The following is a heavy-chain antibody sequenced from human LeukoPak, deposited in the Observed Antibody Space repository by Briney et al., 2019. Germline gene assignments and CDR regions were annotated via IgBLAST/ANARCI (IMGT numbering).Heavy chain of an antibody. CDR3: ARPDSSNNYFHAFGI. J-gene: IGHJ3*02. CDR1: RGTFSSYA. V-gene: IGHV1-69*05. D-gene: IGHD5-24*01. Sequence: GASVKVSCNASRGTFSSYAISWVRQAPGQGLEWMGRIIPIFGTANYAQKFQGRVTITTDESTSTAYMELSSLRSEDTAVYYCARPDSSNNYFHAFGIWGQGTMVTVSS. CDR2: IIPIFGTA.